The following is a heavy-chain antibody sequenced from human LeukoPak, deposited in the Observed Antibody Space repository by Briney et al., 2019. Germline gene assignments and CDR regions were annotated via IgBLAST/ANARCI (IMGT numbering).Heavy chain of an antibody. D-gene: IGHD6-6*01. J-gene: IGHJ4*02. CDR1: GGSFSGYY. CDR3: ARGYRGYSSSSYDY. CDR2: INHSGST. V-gene: IGHV4-34*01. Sequence: PSETLSLTCAVYGGSFSGYYWSWIRQPPGKGLEWIGEINHSGSTNYNPSLKSRVTIPVDTSKNQFSLKLSSVTAADTAVYYCARGYRGYSSSSYDYWGQGTLVTVSS.